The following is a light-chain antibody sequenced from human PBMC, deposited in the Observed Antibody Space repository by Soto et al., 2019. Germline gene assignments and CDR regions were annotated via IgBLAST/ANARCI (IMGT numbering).Light chain of an antibody. Sequence: EIVLTQSPATLSLSPGERSTLSCRASQSVSSSYVAWYQQKRGQAPRLLMYGASSRATGIPDRFSGSGSGTDFTLTISRLEPEDFVLYYCQHFRAFGQGTRLEI. CDR1: QSVSSSY. V-gene: IGKV3-20*01. CDR2: GAS. J-gene: IGKJ5*01. CDR3: QHFRA.